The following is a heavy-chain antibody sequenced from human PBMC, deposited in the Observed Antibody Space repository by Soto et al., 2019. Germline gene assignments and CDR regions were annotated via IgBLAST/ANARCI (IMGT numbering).Heavy chain of an antibody. Sequence: ESGGGVVQPGRSLRLSCAASGFTFSSYGMHWVRQAPGKGLEWVAVISYDGSNKYYADSVKGRFTISRDNSKNTLYLQMNSLRAQDTAVYYCPKDLGWKWELPDFDYWGQGSLVTASS. J-gene: IGHJ4*02. D-gene: IGHD1-26*01. V-gene: IGHV3-30*18. CDR3: PKDLGWKWELPDFDY. CDR2: ISYDGSNK. CDR1: GFTFSSYG.